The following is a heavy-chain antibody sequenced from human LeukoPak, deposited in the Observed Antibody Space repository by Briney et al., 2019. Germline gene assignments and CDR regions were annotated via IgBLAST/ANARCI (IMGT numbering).Heavy chain of an antibody. D-gene: IGHD3-16*01. V-gene: IGHV3-23*01. CDR2: VSGSGDST. Sequence: PGGSLRLSCAASGFTFSSYAMSWVRQAPGKGLEWVSTVSGSGDSTWYADSVKGRFTIARDNSKSTLYLQMNSLRAEDTAVYYRAKSPYIASHIDFDYWGQGTLVTVSS. CDR3: AKSPYIASHIDFDY. J-gene: IGHJ4*02. CDR1: GFTFSSYA.